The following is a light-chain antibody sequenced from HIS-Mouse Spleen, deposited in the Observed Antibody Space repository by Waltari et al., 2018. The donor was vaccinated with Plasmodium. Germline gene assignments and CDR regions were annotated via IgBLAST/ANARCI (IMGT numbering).Light chain of an antibody. CDR3: SSYTSSSTLNYV. CDR1: SSAVGGYNY. CDR2: DVS. V-gene: IGLV2-14*03. J-gene: IGLJ1*01. Sequence: QSALTQPASVSGSPGQSIPISCTGTSSAVGGYNYVSWYQQPPGKAPKLMIYDVSNRPSGVSNRFSGSKSGNTASLTISGLQAEDEADYYCSSYTSSSTLNYVFGTGTKVTVL.